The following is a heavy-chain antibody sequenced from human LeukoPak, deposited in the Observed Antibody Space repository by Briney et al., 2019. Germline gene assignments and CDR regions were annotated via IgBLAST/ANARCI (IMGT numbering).Heavy chain of an antibody. J-gene: IGHJ4*02. D-gene: IGHD5-24*01. Sequence: PGGSLRLSCAASGFTVSSNYMSWVRQAPGKGLEWVSVIYAGGSTYYADSVKGRFTISRDNSKNTLYLQMNSLKAEDTAVYYCARGRDGYNLDFDYWGQGTLVTVSS. CDR2: IYAGGST. V-gene: IGHV3-66*01. CDR3: ARGRDGYNLDFDY. CDR1: GFTVSSNY.